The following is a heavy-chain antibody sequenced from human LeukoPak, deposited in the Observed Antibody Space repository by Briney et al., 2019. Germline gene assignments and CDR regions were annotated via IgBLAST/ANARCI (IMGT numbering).Heavy chain of an antibody. J-gene: IGHJ4*02. D-gene: IGHD5-24*01. CDR3: ARHLKKDGYNYYFDY. CDR2: ISDSGST. Sequence: PSETLSLTCTASGGSISTHYWSWIRQPPGKGLEWIGFISDSGSTDYNPSLKSRVTISVDTSKNQFSLRLSSVTAADTAVYYCARHLKKDGYNYYFDYWGQGTLVTVSS. CDR1: GGSISTHY. V-gene: IGHV4-59*08.